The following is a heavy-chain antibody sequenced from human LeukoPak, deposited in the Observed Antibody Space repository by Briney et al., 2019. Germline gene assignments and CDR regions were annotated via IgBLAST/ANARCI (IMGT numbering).Heavy chain of an antibody. Sequence: AGGSLRLSCAASGFTFSNYAMSWVRQAPGKGLEWVSVISGSGGSTYYADSVKGRFTISRDNSKNTLYLQMNSLRAEDTAVYYCAKLGGKQRDYFDYWGQGTLVTVSS. CDR1: GFTFSNYA. J-gene: IGHJ4*02. V-gene: IGHV3-23*01. CDR3: AKLGGKQRDYFDY. CDR2: ISGSGGST. D-gene: IGHD4-23*01.